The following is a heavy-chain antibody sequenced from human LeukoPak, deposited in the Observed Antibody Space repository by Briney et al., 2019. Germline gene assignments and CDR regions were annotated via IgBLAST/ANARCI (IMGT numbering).Heavy chain of an antibody. V-gene: IGHV3-48*04. CDR3: ARDLGLYDYGGNIDY. J-gene: IGHJ4*02. CDR2: ISGSSRTM. D-gene: IGHD4-23*01. Sequence: PGGSLRLSCAASGFTFSSYSMHWIRQAPGKGLEWVSYISGSSRTMYYADSVKGRFTISRDNVKNSLYLQMNSLRAEDTAVYYCARDLGLYDYGGNIDYWGQGTLITVSS. CDR1: GFTFSSYS.